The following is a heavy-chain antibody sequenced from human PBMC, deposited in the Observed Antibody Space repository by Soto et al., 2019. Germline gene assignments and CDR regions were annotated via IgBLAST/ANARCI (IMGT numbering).Heavy chain of an antibody. J-gene: IGHJ4*02. CDR3: AKSSADYYDSSGYYDY. V-gene: IGHV1-3*01. CDR1: GYTFTSYA. CDR2: INAGNGNT. Sequence: GASVKVSCKASGYTFTSYAMHWVRQAPGQRLEWMGWINAGNGNTKYSQKFQGRVTITRDTSASTTYMELSSLRSEDMAVYYCAKSSADYYDSSGYYDYWGQGTLVTVS. D-gene: IGHD3-22*01.